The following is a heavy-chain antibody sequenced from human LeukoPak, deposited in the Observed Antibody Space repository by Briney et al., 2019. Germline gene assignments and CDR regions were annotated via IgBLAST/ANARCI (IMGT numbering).Heavy chain of an antibody. V-gene: IGHV3-49*03. CDR1: GFTFGDYA. CDR3: TRDDGWSGDY. J-gene: IGHJ4*02. Sequence: GGSLRLSCTGSGFTFGDYAMSWFRQAPGKGLEWVGFIRSKAYGGTTEYAASVKGRFTISRDDSKSIAYLQMNSLKTEDTGVYYCTRDDGWSGDYWGQRTLVTVSS. D-gene: IGHD6-19*01. CDR2: IRSKAYGGTT.